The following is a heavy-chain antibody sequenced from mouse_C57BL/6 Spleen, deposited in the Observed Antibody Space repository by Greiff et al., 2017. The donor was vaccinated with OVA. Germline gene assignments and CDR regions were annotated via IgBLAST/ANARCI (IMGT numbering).Heavy chain of an antibody. CDR2: INPNNGGT. V-gene: IGHV1-26*01. J-gene: IGHJ3*01. D-gene: IGHD1-1*01. Sequence: VQLQQSGPELVKPGASVKISCKASGYTFTDYYMNWVKQSHGKSLEWIGDINPNNGGTSYNQKFKGKATLTVDKSSSTAYMERRILTSEDSAVYYCARRWYGSSYPGWFAYWGQGTLVTVSA. CDR3: ARRWYGSSYPGWFAY. CDR1: GYTFTDYY.